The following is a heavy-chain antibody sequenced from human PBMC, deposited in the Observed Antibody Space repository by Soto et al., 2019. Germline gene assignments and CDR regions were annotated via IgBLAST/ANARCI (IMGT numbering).Heavy chain of an antibody. D-gene: IGHD2-2*01. CDR3: AKALRPSLNFFYYMDV. CDR2: LGGNGFTT. CDR1: GFTFGSYA. J-gene: IGHJ6*03. V-gene: IGHV3-23*01. Sequence: EVQLLESGGGLVQPGGSLRLSCVVSGFTFGSYAMSWVRQAPEKGPEWVAILGGNGFTTYYADSVKGRFTISGDKSKSTLXLQMNSXRAXXXGVYYCAKALRPSLNFFYYMDVWGRGTSVTVSS.